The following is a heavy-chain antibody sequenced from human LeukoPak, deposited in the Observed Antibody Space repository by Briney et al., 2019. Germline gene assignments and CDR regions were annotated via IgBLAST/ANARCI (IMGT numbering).Heavy chain of an antibody. D-gene: IGHD1-26*01. CDR2: VNPNDGAT. Sequence: GASVKVSCKASGYTFTDYYIHWVRQAPGHGLQWMGWVNPNDGATNYAQNFQGRVTLTRDPSITTLYMELTRLRSDGTAVIYCASLGATTLSYYGMDVWGQGTTVTVSS. CDR3: ASLGATTLSYYGMDV. V-gene: IGHV1-2*02. CDR1: GYTFTDYY. J-gene: IGHJ6*02.